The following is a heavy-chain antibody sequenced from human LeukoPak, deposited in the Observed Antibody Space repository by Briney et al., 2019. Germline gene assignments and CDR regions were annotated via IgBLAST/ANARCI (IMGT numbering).Heavy chain of an antibody. D-gene: IGHD6-13*01. V-gene: IGHV1-2*02. CDR2: INPNSGGT. Sequence: GASVKVSCKASGYTFTGYYMHWVRQAPGQGLEWMGWINPNSGGTNYAQKFQGRVTMTRDTSTSTVYMELSSLRSEDTAVYYCARGHEREGLLAGTWMRLDYWGQGTLVTVSS. CDR3: ARGHEREGLLAGTWMRLDY. CDR1: GYTFTGYY. J-gene: IGHJ4*02.